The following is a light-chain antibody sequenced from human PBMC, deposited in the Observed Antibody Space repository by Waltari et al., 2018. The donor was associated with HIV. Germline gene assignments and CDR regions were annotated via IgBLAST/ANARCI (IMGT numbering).Light chain of an antibody. Sequence: QSALTQPASVSGSPGQSITISCTGTSGDFGSFKYVYWYQHHPGKAPKFSIYEVSKRPAGVSNRFSGSKSGNTASLIISGLQAEDEGDYYCSSYTSSNTVVFGGGTKLTVL. CDR1: SGDFGSFKY. V-gene: IGLV2-14*01. CDR2: EVS. CDR3: SSYTSSNTVV. J-gene: IGLJ3*02.